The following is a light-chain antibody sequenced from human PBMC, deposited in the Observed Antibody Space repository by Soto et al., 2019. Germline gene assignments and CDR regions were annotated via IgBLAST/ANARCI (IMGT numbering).Light chain of an antibody. CDR3: QQYKTYSRT. V-gene: IGKV1-5*03. J-gene: IGKJ1*01. Sequence: DIQMTQSPSTLSASVGDRITITCRASQSINSWLAWYQQKPGKAPKLLIYNTSTLERGVPSRFSGSGSGTEFTLTISSLQPDDFGTYYCQQYKTYSRTFGQGTTVEVK. CDR2: NTS. CDR1: QSINSW.